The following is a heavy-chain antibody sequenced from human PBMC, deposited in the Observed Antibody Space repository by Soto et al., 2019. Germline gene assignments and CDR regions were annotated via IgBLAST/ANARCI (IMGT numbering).Heavy chain of an antibody. Sequence: QVQLQESGPGLVKPSGTLSLTCTVSGGSISETTWWSWVRQPPGKGLEWIGDISHSGSANYNPSLKSRVTMSVDRSKNQISLILTSVTAADTAVYYCQLTRGGLFIMDVWDQGTTVTVSS. J-gene: IGHJ6*02. D-gene: IGHD7-27*01. CDR1: GGSISETTW. CDR3: QLTRGGLFIMDV. V-gene: IGHV4-4*02. CDR2: ISHSGSA.